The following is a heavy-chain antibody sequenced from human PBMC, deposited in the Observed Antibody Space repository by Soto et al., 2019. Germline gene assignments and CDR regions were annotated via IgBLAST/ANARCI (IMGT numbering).Heavy chain of an antibody. J-gene: IGHJ5*02. V-gene: IGHV3-23*01. D-gene: IGHD3-3*01. CDR2: ITGSGAST. Sequence: PGRSLRLSCAPSGFTFRGYALSWVRQAPGKGLEWVSTITGSGASTYYADSVKGRFTNSSDNSKKTVDLQMNSLRAEDTAVYYCAKEGYHDFWSGYYASEPFGPWGQGSLVTVSS. CDR1: GFTFRGYA. CDR3: AKEGYHDFWSGYYASEPFGP.